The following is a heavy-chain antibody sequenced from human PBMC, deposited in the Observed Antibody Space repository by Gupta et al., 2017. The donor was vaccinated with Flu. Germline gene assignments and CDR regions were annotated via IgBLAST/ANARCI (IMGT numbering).Heavy chain of an antibody. J-gene: IGHJ4*02. D-gene: IGHD2-21*01. V-gene: IGHV3-21*01. CDR2: ISSSSSYI. CDR3: VKGNGFYSSEKNDY. CDR1: GFTFSSYS. Sequence: EVQLVESGGGLVKPGGSLRLSCAASGFTFSSYSKNWVRQAPGKGLEWVSSISSSSSYIYYADSVKGRFTISRDNAKNSLYLQMNSLRAEDTAVYYCVKGNGFYSSEKNDYWGQGTLVTVSS.